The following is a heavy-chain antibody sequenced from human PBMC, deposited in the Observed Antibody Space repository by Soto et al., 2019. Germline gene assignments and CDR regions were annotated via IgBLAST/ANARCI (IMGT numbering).Heavy chain of an antibody. CDR3: VRHGNGTPFYFDF. CDR1: GYRFINYW. CDR2: IDPSDSYT. D-gene: IGHD1-1*01. J-gene: IGHJ4*02. V-gene: IGHV5-10-1*03. Sequence: EVQLVQSGAEVKKPGESLRLSCQGSGYRFINYWISWVRQMPGKGLEWVGRIDPSDSYTVYSPSFHGHVTISIDTAINTAFLEWRSLQASDTAMYYCVRHGNGTPFYFDFWGRGTLVPVSS.